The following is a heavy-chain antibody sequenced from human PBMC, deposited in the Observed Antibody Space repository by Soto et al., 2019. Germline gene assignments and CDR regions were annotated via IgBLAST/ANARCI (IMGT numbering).Heavy chain of an antibody. CDR1: GGSINNYY. J-gene: IGHJ4*02. V-gene: IGHV4-59*08. D-gene: IGHD6-19*01. CDR2: ILYSGNT. CDR3: TRRASRGWYFDY. Sequence: SETLSLTCTVSGGSINNYYWSWIRQPPGKGLEWIGYILYSGNTNYNPSLKSRITISVDTSKNQISLRLSSVIAADTAVYYCTRRASRGWYFDYWGQGTLVTVSS.